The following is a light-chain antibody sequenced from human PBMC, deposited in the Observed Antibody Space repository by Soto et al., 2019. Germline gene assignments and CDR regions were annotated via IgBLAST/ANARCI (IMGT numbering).Light chain of an antibody. CDR2: NNH. V-gene: IGLV1-44*01. Sequence: QSVLTQPPSASGTPGQRVTLSCSGSNSNIGTYTVNWYQQLPGTAPKLLIYNNHVRPSGVPDRFSGSKSGTSASLAISGLQSEDEAHYYCASWHASLDGPVFGGGTKLTVL. CDR3: ASWHASLDGPV. CDR1: NSNIGTYT. J-gene: IGLJ3*02.